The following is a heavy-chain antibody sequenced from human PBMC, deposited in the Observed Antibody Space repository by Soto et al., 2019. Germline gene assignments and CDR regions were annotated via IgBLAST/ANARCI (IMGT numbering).Heavy chain of an antibody. D-gene: IGHD4-17*01. Sequence: QVQLVESGGGVVQPGRSLRLSYAASGFTFSSYAMHWVRQAPGKGLEWVAVISYDGSNKYYADSVKGRFTISRDNSKNTLYLQMNSLRAEDTAVYYCARDPFPYDYGDYGLDYWGQGTLVTVSS. CDR1: GFTFSSYA. J-gene: IGHJ4*02. CDR3: ARDPFPYDYGDYGLDY. V-gene: IGHV3-30-3*01. CDR2: ISYDGSNK.